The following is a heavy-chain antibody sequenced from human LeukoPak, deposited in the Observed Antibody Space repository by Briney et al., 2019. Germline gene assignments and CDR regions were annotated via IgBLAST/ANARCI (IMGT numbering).Heavy chain of an antibody. Sequence: PSETLSLTCTVSGGSISSYYWNWIRQPPGKGLEWIGYIYYSGSTNYNPSLKSRVTISVDTSKNQFSLKLSSVTAADTAVYYCARGRISKGVAGLVDYWGQGTLVTVSS. V-gene: IGHV4-59*12. D-gene: IGHD6-19*01. J-gene: IGHJ4*02. CDR1: GGSISSYY. CDR2: IYYSGST. CDR3: ARGRISKGVAGLVDY.